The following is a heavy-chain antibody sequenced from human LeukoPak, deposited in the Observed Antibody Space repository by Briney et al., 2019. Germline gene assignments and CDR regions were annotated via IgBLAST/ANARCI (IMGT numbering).Heavy chain of an antibody. J-gene: IGHJ4*02. D-gene: IGHD3-10*01. Sequence: GGSLRLSCAASGFTFSSSAMSWVRQAPGKGLEWVSTISGSDSSTHYADSVKGRFTISRDNAKNSLYLQMNSLRAEDTAVYYCARVLYGSGSYYTHWGQGTLVTVSS. CDR1: GFTFSSSA. CDR2: ISGSDSST. CDR3: ARVLYGSGSYYTH. V-gene: IGHV3-23*01.